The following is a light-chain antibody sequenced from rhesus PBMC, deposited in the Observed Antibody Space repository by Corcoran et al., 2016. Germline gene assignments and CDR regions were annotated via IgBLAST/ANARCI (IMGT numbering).Light chain of an antibody. CDR1: QGISNA. J-gene: IGKJ3*01. CDR3: QQVYSTPFT. Sequence: DIQMSQSPSSLSASVGDKVTITCRASQGISNALAWYQQKPGKAPTLLIYSASSLESGVPSRFSGSRSGTDFTLTISSLQPEDFATYYCQQVYSTPFTVGPGTKLDIK. V-gene: IGKV1-33*02. CDR2: SAS.